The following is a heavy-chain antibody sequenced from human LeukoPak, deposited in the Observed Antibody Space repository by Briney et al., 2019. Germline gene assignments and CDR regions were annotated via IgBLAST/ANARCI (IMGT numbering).Heavy chain of an antibody. J-gene: IGHJ4*02. CDR1: GFTFSSYI. CDR3: AREYGSGWYDY. Sequence: GGSLRLSCAASGFTFSSYIMNWVRQAPGKGLEWVSSISSGSSYIYYADSVKGRFTISRDNAKNSLYLQMNSLTVEDTAVYYCAREYGSGWYDYWGQGTLVTVSS. V-gene: IGHV3-21*01. CDR2: ISSGSSYI. D-gene: IGHD6-19*01.